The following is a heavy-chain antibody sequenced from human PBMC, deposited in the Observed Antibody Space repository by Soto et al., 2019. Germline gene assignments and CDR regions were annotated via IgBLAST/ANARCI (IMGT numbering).Heavy chain of an antibody. CDR1: GFTFSSFW. J-gene: IGHJ4*02. Sequence: HPGGSLRLSCAASGFTFSSFWMHWVRQAPGKGLVWVSGIKTDGSDTRYADFVKGRFTISRDTAENILYLQMNSLRAEDTAVYYCERVSKDLGWGKGTLVPVSP. CDR2: IKTDGSDT. V-gene: IGHV3-74*01. CDR3: ERVSKDLG.